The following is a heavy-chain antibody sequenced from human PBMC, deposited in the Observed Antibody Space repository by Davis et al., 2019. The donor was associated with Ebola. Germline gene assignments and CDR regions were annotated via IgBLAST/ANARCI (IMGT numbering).Heavy chain of an antibody. CDR1: GYTFTSYG. CDR3: ARGAGGMDV. CDR2: ISAYNGNT. J-gene: IGHJ6*02. V-gene: IGHV1-18*01. Sequence: ASVKVSCKASGYTFTSYGISWVRQAPGQGLEWMGWISAYNGNTNYAQKLQGRVTITRDTSASTAYMELSSLRSEDTAVYYCARGAGGMDVWGQGTTVTVSS. D-gene: IGHD1-14*01.